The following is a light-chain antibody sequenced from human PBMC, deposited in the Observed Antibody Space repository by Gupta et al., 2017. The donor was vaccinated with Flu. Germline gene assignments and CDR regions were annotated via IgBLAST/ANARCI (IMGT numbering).Light chain of an antibody. J-gene: IGKJ2*01. CDR2: DAS. Sequence: DIQMTQSPSFLSASVGDRVTITCRASHSFSGYLNWFQQKPGKAPKLLIYDASSLQSGVPPRFSGSGSGTDFTLTITTLEPEDFATYYCQQSYSTPYTFGQGTKLEIK. V-gene: IGKV1-39*01. CDR3: QQSYSTPYT. CDR1: HSFSGY.